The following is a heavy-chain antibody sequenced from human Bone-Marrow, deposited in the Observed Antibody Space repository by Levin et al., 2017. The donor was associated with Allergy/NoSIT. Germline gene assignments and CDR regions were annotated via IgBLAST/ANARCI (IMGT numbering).Heavy chain of an antibody. CDR2: ILYDGSNK. Sequence: PGGSLRLSCAASGFTFSSYGVHWVRQAPGKGLEWVALILYDGSNKYYADSVKGRFTISRDNSKNTLYLQMNSLRAEDTAVYYCAKSGRGPIYYYGMDVWGQGTTVTVSS. V-gene: IGHV3-30*18. J-gene: IGHJ6*02. CDR3: AKSGRGPIYYYGMDV. D-gene: IGHD3-10*01. CDR1: GFTFSSYG.